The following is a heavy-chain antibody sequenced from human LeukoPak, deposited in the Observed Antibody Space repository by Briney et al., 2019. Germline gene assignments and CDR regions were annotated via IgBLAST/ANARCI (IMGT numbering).Heavy chain of an antibody. V-gene: IGHV1-2*02. CDR3: AADLWFGELREGY. Sequence: ASVKVSCKASGYTFTGYYMHWVRQAPGQGLEWMGWINPNSGGTNYAQKFQGRVTMTRDTSISTAYMELSRLRSDDTALYYCAADLWFGELREGYWGQGNLVTVSS. CDR1: GYTFTGYY. J-gene: IGHJ4*02. D-gene: IGHD3-10*01. CDR2: INPNSGGT.